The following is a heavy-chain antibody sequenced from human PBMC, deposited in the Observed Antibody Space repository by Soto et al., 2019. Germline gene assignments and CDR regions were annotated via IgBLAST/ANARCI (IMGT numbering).Heavy chain of an antibody. CDR1: GFTVSSHA. CDR2: ITADGGT. Sequence: EVQVLESGGGLVQPGGSLRLSCEGSGFTVSSHAMTWIRQAPGKGPEWVSTITADGGTYYADSVKGRFAMSRDTSESKLYLQMNSLGAEDTAAYYCAPHVSCSGGSCQYDAFAIRGQGTMVTVSS. V-gene: IGHV3-23*01. CDR3: APHVSCSGGSCQYDAFAI. D-gene: IGHD2-15*01. J-gene: IGHJ3*02.